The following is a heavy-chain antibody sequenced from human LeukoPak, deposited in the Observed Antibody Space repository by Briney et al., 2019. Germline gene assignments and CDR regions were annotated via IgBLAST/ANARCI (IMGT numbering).Heavy chain of an antibody. V-gene: IGHV1-2*02. D-gene: IGHD3-10*01. CDR1: GYIFTAYF. CDR3: ARDIGDYYGSGSYWLL. CDR2: ISPNSGGT. Sequence: ASVKVSCKASGYIFTAYFIHWVRQAPGQGLEWMGWISPNSGGTQYAQKFQGRVTMTRDTSINTAYMEVSSLRSDDTAVYYCARDIGDYYGSGSYWLLWGQGTLVTVAS. J-gene: IGHJ4*02.